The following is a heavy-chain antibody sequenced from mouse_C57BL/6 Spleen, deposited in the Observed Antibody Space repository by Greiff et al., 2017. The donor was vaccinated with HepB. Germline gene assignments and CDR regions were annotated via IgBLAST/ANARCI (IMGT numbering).Heavy chain of an antibody. CDR1: GYTFTSYG. D-gene: IGHD2-5*01. J-gene: IGHJ4*01. V-gene: IGHV1-81*01. CDR3: ARGGGLYYSNYNYAMDY. CDR2: IYPRSGNT. Sequence: VQLQQSGAELARPGASVKLSCKASGYTFTSYGISWVKQRTGQGLEWIGEIYPRSGNTYYNEKFKGKATLTADKSSSTAYMELRSLTSEDSAVYFCARGGGLYYSNYNYAMDYWGQGTSVTVSS.